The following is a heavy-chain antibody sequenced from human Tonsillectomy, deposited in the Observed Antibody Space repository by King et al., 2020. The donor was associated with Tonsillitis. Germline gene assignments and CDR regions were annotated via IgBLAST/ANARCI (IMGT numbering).Heavy chain of an antibody. CDR1: GGSVSNSSYY. CDR3: ARDLYSNGWYYFDY. D-gene: IGHD6-19*01. V-gene: IGHV4-61*01. J-gene: IGHJ4*02. Sequence: QLQESGPGLVKPSETLSLTCTVSGGSVSNSSYYWSWIRQPPGKGLEWIGYIYYSGSTNYNPSLKSRVTISVDTSKYQFSLKLSSVTAADTAVYYCARDLYSNGWYYFDYWGQGTLVTVSS. CDR2: IYYSGST.